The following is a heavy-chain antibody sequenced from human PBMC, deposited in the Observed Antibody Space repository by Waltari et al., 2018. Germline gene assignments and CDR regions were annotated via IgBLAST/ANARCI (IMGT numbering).Heavy chain of an antibody. CDR2: ISGSGGST. CDR1: GGSFSGYY. D-gene: IGHD2-15*01. V-gene: IGHV3-23*01. Sequence: VQLQQWGAGLLKPSETLSLTCAVYGGSFSGYYWSWVRKAPGKGLEWVSAISGSGGSTYYADSVKGRFTISRDNSKNTLYLQMNSLRAEDTAVYYCAGIGGEVYCSGGSCYSLEGDAFDIWGQGTMVTVSS. CDR3: AGIGGEVYCSGGSCYSLEGDAFDI. J-gene: IGHJ3*02.